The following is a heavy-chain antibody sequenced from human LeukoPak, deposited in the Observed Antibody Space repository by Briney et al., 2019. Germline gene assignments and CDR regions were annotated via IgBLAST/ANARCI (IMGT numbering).Heavy chain of an antibody. V-gene: IGHV4-59*01. J-gene: IGHJ4*02. CDR3: ARGGWYSIDD. D-gene: IGHD6-19*01. CDR2: VYYSGSA. CDR1: GGSISTYY. Sequence: PSETLSLTCTVSGGSISTYYWSWIRQPPGKGLEWIGYVYYSGSANYNPALNRRGTLSVDTSKNQFTLNLTSVTAAATAMYYCARGGWYSIDDCGRGSPVTVSS.